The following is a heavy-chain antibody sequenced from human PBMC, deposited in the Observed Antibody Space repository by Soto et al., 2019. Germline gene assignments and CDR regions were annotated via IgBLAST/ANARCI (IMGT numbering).Heavy chain of an antibody. V-gene: IGHV1-24*01. CDR3: VTVPPKFQKDYYDSSDFFEYFDN. J-gene: IGHJ4*01. Sequence: GASVKVSCKVSGYSLTETSIHWVRQAPGIGLEWMGGSNPEDGETIYAQNVQGRVIMTEDTSTDTAYMELGSLRYEDTAVHYCVTVPPKFQKDYYDSSDFFEYFDNWGHGTLVTVSS. CDR1: GYSLTETS. D-gene: IGHD3-22*01. CDR2: SNPEDGET.